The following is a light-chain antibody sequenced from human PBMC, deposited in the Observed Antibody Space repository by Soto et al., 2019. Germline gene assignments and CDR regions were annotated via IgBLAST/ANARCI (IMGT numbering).Light chain of an antibody. CDR2: GNS. CDR1: SSNIGAGYD. Sequence: QAVVTQPPSVSGAPGQRVTISCTGSSSNIGAGYDVHWYQQLPGTAPKLLIYGNSNRPSGVPDRFSGSKSGTSASLAITGLQDEDEADYYCQSYDSSLSEVFGGGTKLTVL. CDR3: QSYDSSLSEV. V-gene: IGLV1-40*01. J-gene: IGLJ2*01.